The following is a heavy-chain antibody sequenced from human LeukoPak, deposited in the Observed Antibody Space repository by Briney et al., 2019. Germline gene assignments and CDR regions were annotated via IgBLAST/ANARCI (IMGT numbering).Heavy chain of an antibody. V-gene: IGHV4-59*12. CDR1: GGSISSYY. CDR2: IYYTGST. D-gene: IGHD5-18*01. J-gene: IGHJ3*02. CDR3: AREIRGHTYGHDAFDI. Sequence: PSETLSLTCTVSGGSISSYYWSWIRQPPGKGLEWIGYIYYTGSTYYNPSLKSRVTISVDTSKNQFSLRLSSVTAADTAVYYCAREIRGHTYGHDAFDIWGQGTMVTVSS.